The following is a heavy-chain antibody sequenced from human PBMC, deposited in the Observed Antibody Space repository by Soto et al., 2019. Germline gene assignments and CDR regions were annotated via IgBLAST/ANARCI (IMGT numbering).Heavy chain of an antibody. Sequence: GSLRLSCAASGFTFSSYAMNWVRQAPGKGLEWVSVISGSGGSTYYADSVKGRFTISRDNSKNTLYLQMNSLRAEDTAVYYCVKRNYGLEFDYWGQGTLVTVSS. CDR2: ISGSGGST. D-gene: IGHD3-10*01. J-gene: IGHJ4*02. V-gene: IGHV3-23*01. CDR1: GFTFSSYA. CDR3: VKRNYGLEFDY.